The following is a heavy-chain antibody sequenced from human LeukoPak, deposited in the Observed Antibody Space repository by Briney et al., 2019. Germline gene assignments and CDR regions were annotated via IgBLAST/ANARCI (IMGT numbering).Heavy chain of an antibody. V-gene: IGHV1-69*13. CDR2: VIPIFGTA. D-gene: IGHD5-24*01. CDR3: ARERWLQYPLDY. CDR1: GGTFSSYA. Sequence: SVKVSCKASGGTFSSYAISWVRQAPGQGLEWMGGVIPIFGTANYAQKFQGRVTITADESTSTAYMELSSLRSEDTAVYYCARERWLQYPLDYWGQGTLVTVSS. J-gene: IGHJ4*02.